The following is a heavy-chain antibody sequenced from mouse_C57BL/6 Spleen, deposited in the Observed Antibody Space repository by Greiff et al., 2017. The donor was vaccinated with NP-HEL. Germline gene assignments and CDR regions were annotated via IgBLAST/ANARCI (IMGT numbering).Heavy chain of an antibody. CDR3: ARDPGSSYLYAMDY. CDR2: IYPGDGDT. D-gene: IGHD1-1*01. J-gene: IGHJ4*01. Sequence: QVQLQQSGPELVKPGASVKISCKASGYAFSSSWMNWVKQRPGKGLEWIGRIYPGDGDTNYNGKFKGKATLTADKSSSTAYMQLSSLTSEDSAVYFCARDPGSSYLYAMDYWGQGTSVTVSS. CDR1: GYAFSSSW. V-gene: IGHV1-82*01.